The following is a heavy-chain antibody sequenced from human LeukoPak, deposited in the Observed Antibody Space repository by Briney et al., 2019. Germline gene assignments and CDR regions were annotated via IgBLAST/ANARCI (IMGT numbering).Heavy chain of an antibody. J-gene: IGHJ2*01. Sequence: SETLSLTCAVYGGPFSGYYWSWIRQPPGKGVEWIGGINHSGSTNYNQSLKSRVTISVDMSKTQFSLKPSSVSAADTAVYYWARGEEYDILTGYIGYWYFGLWGRGTLVTVSS. CDR2: INHSGST. V-gene: IGHV4-34*01. D-gene: IGHD3-9*01. CDR3: ARGEEYDILTGYIGYWYFGL. CDR1: GGPFSGYY.